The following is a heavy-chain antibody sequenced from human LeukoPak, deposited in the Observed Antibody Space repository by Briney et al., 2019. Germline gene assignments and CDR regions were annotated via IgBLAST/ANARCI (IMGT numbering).Heavy chain of an antibody. D-gene: IGHD2-15*01. CDR3: AKRCGAGCYSQ. Sequence: GGSLRLSCAASGFTFSSYAMSWVRQAPGQGLEWVSAISGSGGSTYYADSVRGRFTISRDNSEDTLYLQMNSLRAGDTAVYYCAKRCGAGCYSQWGRGTLVTVSS. V-gene: IGHV3-23*01. CDR2: ISGSGGST. J-gene: IGHJ4*02. CDR1: GFTFSSYA.